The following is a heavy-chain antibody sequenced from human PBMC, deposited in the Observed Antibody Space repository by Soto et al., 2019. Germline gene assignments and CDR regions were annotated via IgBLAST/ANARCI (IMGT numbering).Heavy chain of an antibody. CDR1: GFTFSRAW. Sequence: EVQLVESGGGLVKPGGSLRLSCAASGFTFSRAWMNWVRQAPGKGLEWVGRIKSKTDGETIDYAAPVKGRFTISRDDSKNTLYLQMNSLETEDTAVYDCTTDHLVVVASFDIWGQGTLVTVSS. CDR3: TTDHLVVVASFDI. D-gene: IGHD2-15*01. J-gene: IGHJ4*02. V-gene: IGHV3-15*07. CDR2: IKSKTDGETI.